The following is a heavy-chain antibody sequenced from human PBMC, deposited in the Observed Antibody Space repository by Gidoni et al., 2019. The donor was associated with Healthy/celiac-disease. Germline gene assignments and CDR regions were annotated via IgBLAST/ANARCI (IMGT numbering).Heavy chain of an antibody. CDR2: ISSSSSYI. V-gene: IGHV3-21*01. CDR1: GFTFSSYS. Sequence: EVQLVESGGGLVKPGGSLRLSCAASGFTFSSYSMNWVRQAPGKGLEWVSSISSSSSYIDYADSVKGRFTISRDNAKNSLYLQMNSLRAEDTAVYYCARVGATGLQWLIDPWGQGTLVTVSS. CDR3: ARVGATGLQWLIDP. J-gene: IGHJ5*02. D-gene: IGHD3-16*01.